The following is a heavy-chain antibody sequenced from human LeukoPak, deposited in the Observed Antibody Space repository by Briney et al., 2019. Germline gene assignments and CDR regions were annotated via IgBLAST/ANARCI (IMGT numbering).Heavy chain of an antibody. CDR1: GGSISSYY. Sequence: PSETLSLTCTVSGGSISSYYWSWIRQPPGKGLEWIGYIYYSGSTNYNPSLKSRVTISVDTSKNQFSLKLSSVTAADTAVYYCVRPLAYRSAWFDYWGQGTLVSVSS. CDR2: IYYSGST. V-gene: IGHV4-59*01. J-gene: IGHJ4*02. CDR3: VRPLAYRSAWFDY. D-gene: IGHD2-15*01.